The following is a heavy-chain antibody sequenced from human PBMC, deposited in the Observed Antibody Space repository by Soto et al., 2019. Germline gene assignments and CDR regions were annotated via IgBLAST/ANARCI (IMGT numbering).Heavy chain of an antibody. J-gene: IGHJ4*02. V-gene: IGHV3-48*03. CDR2: ISSSGSTI. CDR3: ARSVSFDY. CDR1: GFTFSSYE. Sequence: GGSLRLSCAASGFTFSSYEMNWVRQAPGKGLEWVSYISSSGSTIYYADSVKGRFTISRDNAKNSLYLQMNSLCAYERAIYYCARSVSFDYWGQGTLVTVSS.